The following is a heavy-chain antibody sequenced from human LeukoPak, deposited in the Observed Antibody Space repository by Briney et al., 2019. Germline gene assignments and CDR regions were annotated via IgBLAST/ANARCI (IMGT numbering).Heavy chain of an antibody. CDR3: ASQEGSVHWYNWNYPRSGYYYYGMDV. CDR1: GFTFSSYG. D-gene: IGHD1-7*01. V-gene: IGHV3-33*01. J-gene: IGHJ6*02. CDR2: IWYDGSNK. Sequence: PGGSLRLSCAASGFTFSSYGMHWVRQAPGKGLEWVAVIWYDGSNKYYADSVKGRFTISRDNSKNTLYLQMNSLRAEDTAVYYCASQEGSVHWYNWNYPRSGYYYYGMDVWGQGTTVTVSS.